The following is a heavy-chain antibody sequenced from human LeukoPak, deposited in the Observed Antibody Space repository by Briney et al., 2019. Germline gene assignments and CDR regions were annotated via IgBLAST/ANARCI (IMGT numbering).Heavy chain of an antibody. CDR1: GFTFCSYW. CDR3: SVMHRYYDGSGYWVQ. Sequence: PGGSLRLSRAASGFTFCSYWMHWVRQAPGKGLVWVSRINSDGSSTSYADSVKGRFTISRDNPRNTLYMEMNSLRAEDTAVYYCSVMHRYYDGSGYWVQWGQGTLVTVSS. J-gene: IGHJ4*02. CDR2: INSDGSST. D-gene: IGHD3-22*01. V-gene: IGHV3-74*01.